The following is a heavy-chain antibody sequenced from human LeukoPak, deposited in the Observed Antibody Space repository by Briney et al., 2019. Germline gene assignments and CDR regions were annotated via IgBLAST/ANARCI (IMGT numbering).Heavy chain of an antibody. J-gene: IGHJ4*02. CDR3: ARPRTYDFWSGYYDAHFDY. D-gene: IGHD3-3*01. CDR1: GYTFTGYY. CDR2: INPNSGGT. V-gene: IGHV1-2*04. Sequence: ASVKVSCKASGYTFTGYYMHWVRQAPGQGLEWMGWINPNSGGTNYAQKFQGWVTMPRDTSISTAYMELSRLRSDDTAVYYCARPRTYDFWSGYYDAHFDYWGQGTLVTVSS.